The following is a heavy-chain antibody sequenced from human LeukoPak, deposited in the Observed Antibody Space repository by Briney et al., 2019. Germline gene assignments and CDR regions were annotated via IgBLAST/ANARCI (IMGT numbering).Heavy chain of an antibody. D-gene: IGHD3-10*01. J-gene: IGHJ4*02. Sequence: GGSLRLSCAASGFTFSSYDMHWVRQATGKGLEWVSAIGTAGDTYYPGSVKGRFTISRENAKNSLYLQMNSLRAGDTAVYYCARDSLSTGYDYWGQGTLVTVSS. CDR1: GFTFSSYD. CDR2: IGTAGDT. V-gene: IGHV3-13*01. CDR3: ARDSLSTGYDY.